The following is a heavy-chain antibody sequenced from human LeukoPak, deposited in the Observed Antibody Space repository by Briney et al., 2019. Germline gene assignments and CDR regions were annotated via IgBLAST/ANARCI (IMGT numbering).Heavy chain of an antibody. J-gene: IGHJ4*02. CDR3: ARVGYYGSGSYPTFDY. V-gene: IGHV3-53*01. CDR2: IYSGGST. D-gene: IGHD3-10*01. CDR1: GFTVSSNY. Sequence: GGSLRLSCAASGFTVSSNYMSWVRQAPGKGLEWVSVIYSGGSTYYAGSVKGRFTISRDNSKNTLYLQMNSLRAEDTAVYYCARVGYYGSGSYPTFDYWGQGTLVTVSS.